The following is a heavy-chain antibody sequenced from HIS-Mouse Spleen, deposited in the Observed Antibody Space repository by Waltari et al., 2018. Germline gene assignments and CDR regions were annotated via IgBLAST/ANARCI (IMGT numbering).Heavy chain of an antibody. Sequence: QVQLVESGGGVVQPGRSLRLSCASSGFTFSSYGMHWVRQAPGKGVEWVAVISHDGSNKYYADSVKGRFTISRDNSKNTLYLQMNSLRAEDTAVYYCAKDKHHAFDYWGQGTLVTVSS. CDR2: ISHDGSNK. CDR1: GFTFSSYG. CDR3: AKDKHHAFDY. V-gene: IGHV3-30*18. J-gene: IGHJ4*02.